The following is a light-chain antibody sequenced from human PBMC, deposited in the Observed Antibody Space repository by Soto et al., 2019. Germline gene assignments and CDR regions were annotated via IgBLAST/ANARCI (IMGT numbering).Light chain of an antibody. V-gene: IGKV3-11*01. Sequence: EVVFTQSPDTLSPPPVQRATLSCTASQSISSYLAWYQQKPGQAPRLLIYDASSRATGIPARFSGSGSGTDFTLTISSLEPEDFAVYYCQQLTDWPPQWTFGQGTKVE. J-gene: IGKJ1*01. CDR2: DAS. CDR1: QSISSY. CDR3: QQLTDWPPQWT.